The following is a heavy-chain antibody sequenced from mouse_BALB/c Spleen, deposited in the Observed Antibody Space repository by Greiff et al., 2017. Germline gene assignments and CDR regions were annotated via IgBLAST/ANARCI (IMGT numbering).Heavy chain of an antibody. D-gene: IGHD2-2*01. CDR1: GFTFSDYY. CDR3: ARDRDYGYSGFAY. CDR2: ISDGGSYT. V-gene: IGHV5-4*02. J-gene: IGHJ3*01. Sequence: EVHLVASGGGLVKPGGSLKLSCAASGFTFSDYYMYWVRQTPEKRLEWVATISDGGSYTYYPDSVKGRFTISRDNAKNNLYLQMSSLKSEDTAMYYCARDRDYGYSGFAYWGQGTLVTVSA.